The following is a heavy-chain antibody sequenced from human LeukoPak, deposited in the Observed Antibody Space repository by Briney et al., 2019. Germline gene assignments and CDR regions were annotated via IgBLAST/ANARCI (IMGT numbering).Heavy chain of an antibody. V-gene: IGHV4-39*01. J-gene: IGHJ6*02. D-gene: IGHD2/OR15-2a*01. Sequence: SETLSLTCSVSGGSIAVNHYYWGWIRQPPGKGLEWIGSGLYTGNTYSNPSLRSRVTISVDTSKNQFSLRLSSVTAADTAVYYCARNDYFGINNGMDVWGQGTTVTVS. CDR2: GLYTGNT. CDR3: ARNDYFGINNGMDV. CDR1: GGSIAVNHYY.